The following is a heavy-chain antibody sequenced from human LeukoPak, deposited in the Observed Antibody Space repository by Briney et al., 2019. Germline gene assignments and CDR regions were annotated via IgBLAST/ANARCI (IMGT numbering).Heavy chain of an antibody. CDR2: ISSSGSTI. V-gene: IGHV3-48*03. Sequence: GGSLRLSCAASGFTFSSYETNWVRQAPGKGLEWVSYISSSGSTIYYADSVKGRFTISRDNAKNSLYLQMNSLRAEDTAVYYCARDRGSRYYFDYWGQGTLVTVSS. J-gene: IGHJ4*02. CDR3: ARDRGSRYYFDY. D-gene: IGHD1-26*01. CDR1: GFTFSSYE.